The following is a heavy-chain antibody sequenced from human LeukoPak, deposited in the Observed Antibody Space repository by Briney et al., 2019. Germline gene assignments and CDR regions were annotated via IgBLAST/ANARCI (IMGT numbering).Heavy chain of an antibody. J-gene: IGHJ4*02. Sequence: GGSLRLSCAASGFTFSSHAMDWVRQAPEKGLEWVSSIASDGSKYYADTRKCRFAISRDNSKNKLYLQINTLRAEDTALYYCAKEGAGRRFAFDDWGQGTLVTVSS. CDR3: AKEGAGRRFAFDD. CDR1: GFTFSSHA. CDR2: IASDGSK. D-gene: IGHD3-16*01. V-gene: IGHV3-23*01.